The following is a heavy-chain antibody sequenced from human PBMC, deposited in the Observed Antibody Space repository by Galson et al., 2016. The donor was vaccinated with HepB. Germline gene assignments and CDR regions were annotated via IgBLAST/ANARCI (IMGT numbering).Heavy chain of an antibody. D-gene: IGHD1-7*01. CDR3: ARGPTGTILHY. J-gene: IGHJ4*02. V-gene: IGHV1-69*06. Sequence: SVKVSCKASGGIFNNFAITWVRQAPGQGLEWMGGFIPIFGTSNYAQKFQGRVTITADKSTSTAYMELSSLRSEDTAVYYCARGPTGTILHYWGQGTLVSVAS. CDR2: FIPIFGTS. CDR1: GGIFNNFA.